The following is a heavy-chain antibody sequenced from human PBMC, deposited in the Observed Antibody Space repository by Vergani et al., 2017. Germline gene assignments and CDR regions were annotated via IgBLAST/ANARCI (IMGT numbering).Heavy chain of an antibody. J-gene: IGHJ4*02. D-gene: IGHD4-17*01. Sequence: EVQLVESGGGLVKPGGSLRLSCAASGFTFSSYSMNWVRQAPGKGLEWVSSISSSSSYIYYADSVKGRFTISRDNAKNSLYLQMNSLRAEDTAVYYCARDLRGSVDYGDYASYSDYWGQGTLVTVSS. CDR3: ARDLRGSVDYGDYASYSDY. CDR2: ISSSSSYI. CDR1: GFTFSSYS. V-gene: IGHV3-21*01.